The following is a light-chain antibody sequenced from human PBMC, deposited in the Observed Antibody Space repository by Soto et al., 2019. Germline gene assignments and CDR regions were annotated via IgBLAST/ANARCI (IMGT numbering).Light chain of an antibody. CDR2: YDS. CDR3: QVWDIMTDNYV. V-gene: IGLV3-21*04. Sequence: SYELTQPPSVSEAPEKTATITCGGNNIGDKRVHWYRQKPGQAPVLLISYDSDRPSGIPERSSGSNSGNTATLTISRVEAWDEADYYCQVWDIMTDNYVFGGGTKVTVL. J-gene: IGLJ1*01. CDR1: NIGDKR.